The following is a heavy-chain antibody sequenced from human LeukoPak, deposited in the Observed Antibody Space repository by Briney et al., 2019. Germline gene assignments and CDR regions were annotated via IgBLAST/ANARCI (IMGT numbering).Heavy chain of an antibody. D-gene: IGHD6-13*01. V-gene: IGHV3-23*01. Sequence: GGSLRLSCAASGFTFSSYAMSWVRQAPGKGLEWVSAISGSGGSTYYADSVKGRFTISRDNSKNTLYLQMNSLRAEDTAVYYCAKLYSSSWYESGIDYWGQGTLVTVSS. CDR1: GFTFSSYA. CDR3: AKLYSSSWYESGIDY. CDR2: ISGSGGST. J-gene: IGHJ4*02.